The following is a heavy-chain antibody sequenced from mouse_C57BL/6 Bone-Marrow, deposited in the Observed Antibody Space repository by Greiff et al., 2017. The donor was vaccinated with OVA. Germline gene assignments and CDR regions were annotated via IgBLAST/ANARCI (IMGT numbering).Heavy chain of an antibody. CDR3: TTYYYGSSYVPPGDYAMDY. D-gene: IGHD1-1*01. Sequence: EVQLQQSGAELVRPGASVKLSCTASGFNIKDDYMHWVKQRPEQGLEWIGWIDPENGDTEYASKFQGKATITADTSSNTAYLQLSSLTSEDTAVYYCTTYYYGSSYVPPGDYAMDYWGQGTSVTVPS. J-gene: IGHJ4*01. CDR1: GFNIKDDY. CDR2: IDPENGDT. V-gene: IGHV14-4*01.